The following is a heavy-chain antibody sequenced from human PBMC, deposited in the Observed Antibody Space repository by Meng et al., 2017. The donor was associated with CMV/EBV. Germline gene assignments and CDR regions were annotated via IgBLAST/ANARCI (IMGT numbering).Heavy chain of an antibody. CDR1: GFTFSDYY. CDR3: ARAAGRYGSGSSDDY. V-gene: IGHV3-11*05. D-gene: IGHD3-10*01. Sequence: QVQLVESGGGVVKRGGRVGLSCAASGFTFSDYYIIWILQAPGKGLEAVSYISSSSSYTNYADSVKGRFTISRDNAKNSLYLQMNSLRAEDTAVYYCARAAGRYGSGSSDDYWGQGTLVTVSS. CDR2: ISSSSSYT. J-gene: IGHJ4*02.